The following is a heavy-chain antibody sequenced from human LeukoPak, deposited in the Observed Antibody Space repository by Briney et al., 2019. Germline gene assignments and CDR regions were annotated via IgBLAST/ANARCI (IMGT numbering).Heavy chain of an antibody. Sequence: RSGGSLRLSCAASGFTFSSYGMHWVRQAPGKGGEGVAVIWYEGSNKYYGDCVKGRFTISRENSKNNMYVQMDSLRAEDTAVYYCAKDRSRDRGYSYGYLDYWGQGTLVTVSS. D-gene: IGHD5-18*01. CDR2: IWYEGSNK. V-gene: IGHV3-33*06. J-gene: IGHJ4*02. CDR1: GFTFSSYG. CDR3: AKDRSRDRGYSYGYLDY.